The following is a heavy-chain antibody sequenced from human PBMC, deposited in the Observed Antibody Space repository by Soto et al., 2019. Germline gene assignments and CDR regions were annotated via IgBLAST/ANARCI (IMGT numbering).Heavy chain of an antibody. CDR3: ARAVGQFDP. CDR1: GYTFSSYA. V-gene: IGHV1-3*01. Sequence: QVQLVQSGAEVKTPGASVKVSCKASGYTFSSYALHWVRQAPGQRLEWMGWINAANGNVKYSQKFQGRVTITRDTSASTAYMELSSLRSEDTAVYYCARAVGQFDPWGQGTLVTVSS. D-gene: IGHD6-19*01. CDR2: INAANGNV. J-gene: IGHJ5*02.